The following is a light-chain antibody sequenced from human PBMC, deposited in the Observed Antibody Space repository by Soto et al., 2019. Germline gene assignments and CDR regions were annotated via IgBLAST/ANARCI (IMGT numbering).Light chain of an antibody. J-gene: IGKJ1*01. CDR3: HQYNHWWT. Sequence: EIVMTQSPVTLSVSPGERATLSCRAGQSVSSNLAWYQQKPGQAPRLLIYGASTRATGIPARFTGSGSGTEFTLTISSLQFDDSAVYYCHQYNHWWTFGQGTKVEIK. CDR1: QSVSSN. V-gene: IGKV3-15*01. CDR2: GAS.